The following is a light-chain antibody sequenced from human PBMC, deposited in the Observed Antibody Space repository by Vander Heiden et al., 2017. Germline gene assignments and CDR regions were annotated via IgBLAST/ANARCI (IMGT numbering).Light chain of an antibody. CDR3: QQYDNRPPT. V-gene: IGKV1-33*01. CDR2: DAS. Sequence: DIQMTQSPSSLSASVGDRVTITCQASQDISNYLNWYQQKPGKAPKILSYDASNLETGVPSRFSGSGSGTDFTFTISSLQPEDIATYYWQQYDNRPPTFGQGTKLEIK. J-gene: IGKJ2*01. CDR1: QDISNY.